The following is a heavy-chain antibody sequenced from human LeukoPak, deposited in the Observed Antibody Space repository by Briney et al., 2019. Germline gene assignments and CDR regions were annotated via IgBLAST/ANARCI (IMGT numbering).Heavy chain of an antibody. CDR1: GGSTSSNNW. J-gene: IGHJ4*02. V-gene: IGHV4-4*02. CDR3: ARKTFYFDSSGYSNPNFDY. D-gene: IGHD3-22*01. Sequence: SGTLSLTCAVSGGSTSSNNWWSWVRQPPGEGLQWIGEIYHSGSTNYNPSLKSRVAMSVDKSKNQFSLKLNSVTAADTAVYYCARKTFYFDSSGYSNPNFDYWGQGTLVTVSS. CDR2: IYHSGST.